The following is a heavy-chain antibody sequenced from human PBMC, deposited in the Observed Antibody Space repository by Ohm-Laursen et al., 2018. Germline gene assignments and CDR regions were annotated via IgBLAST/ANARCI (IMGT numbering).Heavy chain of an antibody. Sequence: SLRLSCTASGFTFGSYWMGWVRQAPGKGLEWVANIQEDGSDKYYMDSVKGRLTISRDNAKNSLYLQMNSLRAEDTAVYYRARGFGATWGQGTLVTVSS. CDR1: GFTFGSYW. CDR2: IQEDGSDK. J-gene: IGHJ5*02. CDR3: ARGFGAT. D-gene: IGHD3-16*01. V-gene: IGHV3-7*01.